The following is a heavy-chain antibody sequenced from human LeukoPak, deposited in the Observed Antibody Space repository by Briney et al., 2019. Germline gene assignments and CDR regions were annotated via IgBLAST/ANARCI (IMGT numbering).Heavy chain of an antibody. CDR2: IAFDGSRK. CDR1: GFTFSGYG. D-gene: IGHD3-3*01. Sequence: PGGSLRLSCAASGFTFSGYGMHWVRQAPGKGLEWVTGIAFDGSRKHYADSVKGRFTISRDNARNTMDLQMNSLRVEDAAVYHCTRYDSSRFDPWGQGILVTVSS. V-gene: IGHV3-30*03. J-gene: IGHJ5*02. CDR3: TRYDSSRFDP.